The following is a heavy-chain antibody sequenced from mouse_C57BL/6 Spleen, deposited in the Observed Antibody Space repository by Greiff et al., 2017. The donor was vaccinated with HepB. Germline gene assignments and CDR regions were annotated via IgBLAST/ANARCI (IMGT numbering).Heavy chain of an antibody. V-gene: IGHV5-17*01. CDR1: GFTFSDYG. J-gene: IGHJ1*03. CDR2: ISSGSSTI. Sequence: EVQVVESGGGLVKPGGSLKLSCAASGFTFSDYGMHWVRQAPEKGLEWVAYISSGSSTIYYADTVKGRFTISRDNAKNTLFLQMTSLRSEDTAMYYCARPITTVDWYFDVWGTGTTVTVSS. CDR3: ARPITTVDWYFDV. D-gene: IGHD1-1*01.